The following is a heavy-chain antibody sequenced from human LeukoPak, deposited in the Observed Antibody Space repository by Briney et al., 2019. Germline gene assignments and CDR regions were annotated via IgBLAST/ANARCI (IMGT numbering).Heavy chain of an antibody. CDR3: ARAEYGDYVGYFDY. J-gene: IGHJ4*02. V-gene: IGHV3-66*02. Sequence: GGSLRLSCAASGFTVSSNYMSWVRQAPGKGLEWVSVIYSGGSTYYADSVKGRFTISRDNSKNTLYLQMNSLRAEDTAVYYRARAEYGDYVGYFDYWGPGTLVTVSS. D-gene: IGHD4-17*01. CDR1: GFTVSSNY. CDR2: IYSGGST.